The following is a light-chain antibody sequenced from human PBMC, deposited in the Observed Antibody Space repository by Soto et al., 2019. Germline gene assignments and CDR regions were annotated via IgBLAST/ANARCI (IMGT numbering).Light chain of an antibody. CDR3: SSYAGSNTYV. V-gene: IGLV2-8*01. Sequence: QSALTQPPSASGSPGQSVTISCTGTSSDVGGYNYVSWYQQHPGEAPKLIIYEVSKRPSGVPDRFSGSKSGNTASLTVSGLQAEDEADYYCSSYAGSNTYVFGTGTKLTVL. CDR2: EVS. CDR1: SSDVGGYNY. J-gene: IGLJ1*01.